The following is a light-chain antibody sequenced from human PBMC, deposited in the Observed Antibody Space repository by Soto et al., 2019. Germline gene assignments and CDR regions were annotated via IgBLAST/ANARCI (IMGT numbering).Light chain of an antibody. CDR3: QLYTSPPLT. CDR2: AAS. Sequence: SRITQSPSSLSAAVGGRVTITCRTREGISNYAAWHQKKPGTVTQLLIYAASSLQSGVPSRFSGSGSGTDFPLTISRLPPEDAATYYRQLYTSPPLTFGGGTKVDI. J-gene: IGKJ4*01. V-gene: IGKV1-27*01. CDR1: EGISNY.